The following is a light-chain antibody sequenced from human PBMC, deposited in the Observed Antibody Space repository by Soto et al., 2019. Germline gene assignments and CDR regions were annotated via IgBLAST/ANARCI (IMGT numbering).Light chain of an antibody. J-gene: IGLJ2*01. CDR1: SSDVGGYNY. Sequence: QSALTQPASVSGSPGQSITISCTGISSDVGGYNYVSWYQQHPGKAPKLMIYDVNNRPSGVSNRFSGSKSGNTASLTISGLQAEDEADYYCSSYTSSSTVFGGGTKVTVL. V-gene: IGLV2-14*01. CDR2: DVN. CDR3: SSYTSSSTV.